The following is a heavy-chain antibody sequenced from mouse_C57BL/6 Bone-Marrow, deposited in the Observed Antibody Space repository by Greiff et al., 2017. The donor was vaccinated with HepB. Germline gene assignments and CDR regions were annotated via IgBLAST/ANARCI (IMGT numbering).Heavy chain of an antibody. CDR3: ARNGREDWYFDV. J-gene: IGHJ1*03. D-gene: IGHD1-1*01. V-gene: IGHV1-80*01. CDR1: GYAFSSYW. CDR2: IYPGDGDT. Sequence: LQESGAELVKPGASVKISCKASGYAFSSYWMNWVKQRPGKGLEWIGQIYPGDGDTNYNGKFKGKATLTADKSSSTAYMQLSSLTSEDSAVYFCARNGREDWYFDVWGTGTTVTVSS.